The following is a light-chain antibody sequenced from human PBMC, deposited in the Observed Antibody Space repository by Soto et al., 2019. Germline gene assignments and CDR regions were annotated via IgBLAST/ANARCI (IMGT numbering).Light chain of an antibody. V-gene: IGKV1-5*03. CDR3: QQYHFYWT. Sequence: DIQMTQSPSTLPASVGDRVTITCRASQTIDNWLAWYQQKPGKVPKLLIYKASSLESGVPSRFSGSGSGTQFTLPISSLQPDDFATYYCQQYHFYWTFGQGTKVEIK. CDR2: KAS. CDR1: QTIDNW. J-gene: IGKJ1*01.